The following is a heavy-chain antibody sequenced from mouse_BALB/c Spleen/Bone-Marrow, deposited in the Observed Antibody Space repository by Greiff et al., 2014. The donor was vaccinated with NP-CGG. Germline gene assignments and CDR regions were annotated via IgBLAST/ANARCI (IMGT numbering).Heavy chain of an antibody. D-gene: IGHD2-12*01. V-gene: IGHV1-69*02. CDR1: GYTFTTYW. J-gene: IGHJ3*01. Sequence: VQLQQSGTVLARPGASVKLSCKASGYTFTTYWMNWVKQRPGRGLEWIGRIDPSDSETHYNQKFKDKATLTVDKSSSTAYIQLSSLTSEDSAVYYCARNYRYDGSFAYWGQGTLVTVSA. CDR2: IDPSDSET. CDR3: ARNYRYDGSFAY.